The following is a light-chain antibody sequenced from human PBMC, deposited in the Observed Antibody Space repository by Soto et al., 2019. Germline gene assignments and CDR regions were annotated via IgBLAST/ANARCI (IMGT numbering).Light chain of an antibody. CDR3: QSYDSSLPVV. CDR2: SNS. Sequence: QSVLTQPPSVSGAPGQRVTISCTGSSSNIGAGYDVHWYQQFPGTAPKLLIYSNSNRPSGVPDRFSGSKSGTSASLAITGLQAEDEADYYCQSYDSSLPVVFGGGTKLTVL. CDR1: SSNIGAGYD. J-gene: IGLJ2*01. V-gene: IGLV1-40*01.